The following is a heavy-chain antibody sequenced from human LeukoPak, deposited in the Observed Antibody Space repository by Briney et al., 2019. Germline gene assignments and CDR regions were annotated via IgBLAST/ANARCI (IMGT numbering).Heavy chain of an antibody. CDR3: ARDDDRGGYRSPFNI. V-gene: IGHV3-11*01. CDR1: GFTFSVYY. J-gene: IGHJ3*02. CDR2: ISSRGSAI. Sequence: GGSLRLSCAASGFTFSVYYMSWIRQAPGKGLEWVSYISSRGSAIYYADSVKGRFSISRDNAEKSLFLQMDSLRAEDTAIYYCARDDDRGGYRSPFNIWGQGTVVTVSS. D-gene: IGHD3-16*01.